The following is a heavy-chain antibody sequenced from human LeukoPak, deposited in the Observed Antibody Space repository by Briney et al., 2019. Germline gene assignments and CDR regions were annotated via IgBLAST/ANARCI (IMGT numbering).Heavy chain of an antibody. J-gene: IGHJ4*02. CDR2: IRYDGSNK. Sequence: PGGSLRLSCAASGFTFSSYGMHWVRQAPGKGLEWVAFIRYDGSNKYYADSVKGRFTISRDNSKNTLYLQMNSLRAEDTAVYYCARTHPQNQLLPAYWGQGTLVTVSS. D-gene: IGHD2-2*01. CDR3: ARTHPQNQLLPAY. V-gene: IGHV3-30*02. CDR1: GFTFSSYG.